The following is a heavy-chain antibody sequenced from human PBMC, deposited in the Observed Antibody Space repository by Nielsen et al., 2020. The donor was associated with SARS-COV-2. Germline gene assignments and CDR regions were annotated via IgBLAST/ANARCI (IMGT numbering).Heavy chain of an antibody. Sequence: GGSLRLSCAASGFTFSNFAMNWVRQAPGKGLEWVGRIKTKTDGETTDYAAPVKGRFIISRDDSKNTLFLQMNSLKAEDTAVYYCTTESYYDSWSGYYIGAFDIWGQGTMVTVSS. CDR2: IKTKTDGETT. J-gene: IGHJ3*02. V-gene: IGHV3-15*01. CDR3: TTESYYDSWSGYYIGAFDI. D-gene: IGHD3-3*01. CDR1: GFTFSNFA.